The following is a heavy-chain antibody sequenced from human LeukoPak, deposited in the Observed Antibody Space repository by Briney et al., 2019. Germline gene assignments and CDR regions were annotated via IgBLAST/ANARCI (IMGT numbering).Heavy chain of an antibody. CDR2: IIPIFGTA. V-gene: IGHV1-69*05. Sequence: SVKVSCKXSGGTFSSYAISWVRQAPGQGLEWMRRIIPIFGTANYAQKFQGRVTITTDESTSTAYMELSSLRSEDTAVYYCAREVVYSYGCFDYWGQGTLVTVSS. J-gene: IGHJ4*02. CDR1: GGTFSSYA. CDR3: AREVVYSYGCFDY. D-gene: IGHD5-18*01.